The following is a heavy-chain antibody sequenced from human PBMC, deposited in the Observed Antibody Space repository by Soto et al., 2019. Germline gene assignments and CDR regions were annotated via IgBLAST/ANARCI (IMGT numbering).Heavy chain of an antibody. J-gene: IGHJ4*02. D-gene: IGHD6-19*01. CDR2: INHSGST. V-gene: IGHV4-34*01. CDR1: GGSFSGYY. Sequence: SETLSLTCAVYGGSFSGYYWSWIRQPPGKGLEWIGEINHSGSTNYNPSLKSRVTISVDTSKNQFSLKLSSVTAADTAVYYCARLRRIAVAGGRFDYWGQGTLVTVSS. CDR3: ARLRRIAVAGGRFDY.